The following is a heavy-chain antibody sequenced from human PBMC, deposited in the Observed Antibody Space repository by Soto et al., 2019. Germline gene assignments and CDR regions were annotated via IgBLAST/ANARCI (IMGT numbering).Heavy chain of an antibody. CDR1: GFTFSSYA. CDR3: AKDRLSSSWPYYFDY. CDR2: ISGSGGST. V-gene: IGHV3-23*01. D-gene: IGHD6-13*01. J-gene: IGHJ4*02. Sequence: GGSLRLSCAASGFTFSSYAMSWVRQAPGKGLEWVSAISGSGGSTYYADSVKGRFTISRENSKNTLYLQMNSLRAEDTAVYYCAKDRLSSSWPYYFDYWGQGTLVTVSS.